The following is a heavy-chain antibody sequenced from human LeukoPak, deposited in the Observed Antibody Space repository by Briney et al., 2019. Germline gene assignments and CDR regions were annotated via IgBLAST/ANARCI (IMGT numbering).Heavy chain of an antibody. Sequence: ASVKVSCKASGYTFTGYYMHWVRQAPGQGLEWMGWINPNSGGTNYAQKFQGRVTMTRDTSISTAYMELSRLRSDDTAVYYCARIARYSRRLYYFDYWGQGTLVTVSS. V-gene: IGHV1-2*02. J-gene: IGHJ4*02. CDR2: INPNSGGT. CDR1: GYTFTGYY. CDR3: ARIARYSRRLYYFDY. D-gene: IGHD6-13*01.